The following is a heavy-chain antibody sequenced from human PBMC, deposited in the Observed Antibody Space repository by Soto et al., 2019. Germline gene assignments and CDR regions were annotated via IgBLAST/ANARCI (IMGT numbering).Heavy chain of an antibody. J-gene: IGHJ5*02. CDR1: GFTFSSYG. CDR2: IWYDGSNK. CDR3: ARESGSNWFDP. Sequence: QVQLVESGGGVVQPGRSLRLSCAASGFTFSSYGMHWVRQAPGKGLEWVAVIWYDGSNKYYADSVKGRFTISRDNSKNTLYLQMNSLRAEDTAVYYCARESGSNWFDPWGQGTLVTVSS. D-gene: IGHD5-12*01. V-gene: IGHV3-33*01.